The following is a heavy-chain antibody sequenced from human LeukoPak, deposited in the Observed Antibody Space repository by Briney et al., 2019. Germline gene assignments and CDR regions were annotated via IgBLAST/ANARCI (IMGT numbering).Heavy chain of an antibody. CDR2: IYHNGNT. D-gene: IGHD1-14*01. V-gene: IGHV4-38-2*02. J-gene: IGHJ4*02. CDR1: GCSIRSGYY. Sequence: SETLSLTCTVSGCSIRSGYYWGWIRQPPGKGLEWIGNIYHNGNTYYNPSLKSRLTISVDTSKNQFSLNVSSVTAADTAVFYCARWAYNSFDYWGQGTLVTVSS. CDR3: ARWAYNSFDY.